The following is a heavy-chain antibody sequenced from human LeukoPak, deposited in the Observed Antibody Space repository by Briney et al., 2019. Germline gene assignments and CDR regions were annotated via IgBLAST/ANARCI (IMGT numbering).Heavy chain of an antibody. V-gene: IGHV4-59*01. CDR2: IYYSGST. CDR3: ARDNCSGGSCYSVYSSSNWFDP. D-gene: IGHD2-15*01. Sequence: SETLSLTCTVSGGSISTYYWSWIRQPPGKGLEWIGYIYYSGSTNYNPSLKSRVTISVDTSKNQFSLKLSSVTAADTAVYYCARDNCSGGSCYSVYSSSNWFDPWGQGTLVTVSS. CDR1: GGSISTYY. J-gene: IGHJ5*02.